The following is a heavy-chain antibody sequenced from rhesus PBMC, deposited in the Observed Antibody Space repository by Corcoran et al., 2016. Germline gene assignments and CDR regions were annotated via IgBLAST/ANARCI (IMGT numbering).Heavy chain of an antibody. J-gene: IGHJ4*01. Sequence: DVQLVESGGGLVKPGGSLRLSCVASGFTFSSYEMHWVRQAPGKGLEWVSVISESGGTIYYADSVKGRFTSSRENAKNTLYLQMDGLRAEDTAVYYCAGLTSPWGQGVLVTVSS. CDR3: AGLTSP. D-gene: IGHD3-3*01. CDR1: GFTFSSYE. V-gene: IGHV3-100*02. CDR2: ISESGGTI.